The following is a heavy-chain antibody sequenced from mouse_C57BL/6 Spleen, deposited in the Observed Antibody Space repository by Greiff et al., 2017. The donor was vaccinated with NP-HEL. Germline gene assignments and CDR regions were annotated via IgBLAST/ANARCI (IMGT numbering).Heavy chain of an antibody. J-gene: IGHJ4*01. Sequence: EVKLMESGGGLVKPGGSLKLSCAASGFTFSDYGMHWVRQAPEKGLEWVAYISSGSSTIYYADTVKGRFTISRDNAKNTLFLQMTSLRSEDTAMYYCASGYITTVVGDYWGQGTSVTVSS. CDR1: GFTFSDYG. CDR3: ASGYITTVVGDY. CDR2: ISSGSSTI. V-gene: IGHV5-17*01. D-gene: IGHD1-1*01.